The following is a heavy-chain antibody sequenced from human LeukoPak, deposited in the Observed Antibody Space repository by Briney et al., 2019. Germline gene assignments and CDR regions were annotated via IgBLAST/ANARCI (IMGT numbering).Heavy chain of an antibody. CDR3: ARLGRVRGVYYYYYMDV. J-gene: IGHJ6*03. Sequence: GESLKISCKGSGYSFTSYWIGWVRQMPGKGLEWMGIIYPGDSDTRYSPSFQGQVTISADKSISTAYLQWSSLKASDTAMYYCARLGRVRGVYYYYYMDVWGKGTTVTVSS. CDR1: GYSFTSYW. V-gene: IGHV5-51*01. CDR2: IYPGDSDT. D-gene: IGHD3-10*01.